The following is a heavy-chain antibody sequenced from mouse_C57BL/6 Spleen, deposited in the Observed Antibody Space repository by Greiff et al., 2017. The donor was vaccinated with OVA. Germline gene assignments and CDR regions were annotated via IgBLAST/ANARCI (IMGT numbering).Heavy chain of an antibody. CDR3: ARYGRAFDY. D-gene: IGHD1-1*01. J-gene: IGHJ2*01. CDR1: GYTFTSYW. V-gene: IGHV1-59*01. Sequence: QVQLQQPGAELVRPGTSVKLSCKASGYTFTSYWMHWVKQRPGQGLEWIGVIDPSDSYPNYNQKLKGTATLTVDTSSSTAYMQLSSLTSDDSAVYYCARYGRAFDYWGQGTTRTVSS. CDR2: IDPSDSYP.